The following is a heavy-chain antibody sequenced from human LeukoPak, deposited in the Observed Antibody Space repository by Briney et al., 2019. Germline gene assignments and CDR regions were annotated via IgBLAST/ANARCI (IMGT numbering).Heavy chain of an antibody. CDR1: GFTFSRNG. V-gene: IGHV3-30*03. CDR2: ISYDGSNK. CDR3: ARGGYWGDYVFDF. Sequence: GGSLRLSCAASGFTFSRNGMHWVREAPGRGREWVAAISYDGSNKWHADSVKGRFTISRDNSKHTLYLQMNSLRAEDTAVYYCARGGYWGDYVFDFWGPGTLVTVSS. D-gene: IGHD4-17*01. J-gene: IGHJ4*02.